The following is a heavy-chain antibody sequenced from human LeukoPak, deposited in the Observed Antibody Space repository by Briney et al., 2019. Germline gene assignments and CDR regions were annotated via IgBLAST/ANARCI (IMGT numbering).Heavy chain of an antibody. CDR2: ISAYNGNT. D-gene: IGHD5-12*01. J-gene: IGHJ6*02. Sequence: ASVNVSCKASGYTFTSYGISWVRQAPGQGLEWMGWISAYNGNTNYAQKLQGRVTMTTDTSTSTAYMELRSLRSDDTAVYYCAREGVYSGYKYYYYGMDVWGQGTTVTVSS. CDR1: GYTFTSYG. CDR3: AREGVYSGYKYYYYGMDV. V-gene: IGHV1-18*01.